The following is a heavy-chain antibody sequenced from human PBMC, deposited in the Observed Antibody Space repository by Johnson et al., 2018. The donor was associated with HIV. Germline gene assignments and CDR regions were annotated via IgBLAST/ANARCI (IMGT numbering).Heavy chain of an antibody. CDR2: VSATGDRT. Sequence: EQLVESGGGLVQPGGSPRLSCAASGFTFRSYAMGWVRQAPGEGLEWVSVVSATGDRTYYADSVKGRFTISRDNSKNTLYVHMNSLRAEDTAIYHCARATSAAGTDNDAFDIWGQGTMVTVSS. J-gene: IGHJ3*02. CDR3: ARATSAAGTDNDAFDI. V-gene: IGHV3-23*04. D-gene: IGHD6-13*01. CDR1: GFTFRSYA.